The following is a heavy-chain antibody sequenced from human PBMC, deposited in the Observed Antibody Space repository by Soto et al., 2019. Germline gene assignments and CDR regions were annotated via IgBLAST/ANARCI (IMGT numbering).Heavy chain of an antibody. CDR2: ISYDGSNK. J-gene: IGHJ4*02. CDR1: GFTFSSYG. D-gene: IGHD6-19*01. Sequence: QVQLVESGGGVVQPGRSLRLSCAASGFTFSSYGMHWVRQAPGKGLEWVAVISYDGSNKYYADSVKGRFTISRDNSKNTLYLQMNSLRAEDTAVYYCAKIGSYSSGWDYWGQGTLVTVSS. V-gene: IGHV3-30*18. CDR3: AKIGSYSSGWDY.